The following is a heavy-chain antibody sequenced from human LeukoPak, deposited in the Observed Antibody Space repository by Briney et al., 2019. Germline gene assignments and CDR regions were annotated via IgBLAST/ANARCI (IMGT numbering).Heavy chain of an antibody. V-gene: IGHV4-61*05. J-gene: IGHJ4*02. Sequence: SETLSLTCSVSGGSISSSSYYWGWIRQPPGKGLEWIGYIYYSGSTNYNPSLKSRVTISVDTSKNQFSLKLSSVTAADTAVYYCARLYRIAAAGTHFDYWGQGTLVTVSS. D-gene: IGHD6-13*01. CDR2: IYYSGST. CDR1: GGSISSSSYY. CDR3: ARLYRIAAAGTHFDY.